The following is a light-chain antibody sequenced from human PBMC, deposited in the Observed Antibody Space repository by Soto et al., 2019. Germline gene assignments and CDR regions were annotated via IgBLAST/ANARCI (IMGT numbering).Light chain of an antibody. CDR1: QSINSW. CDR2: KAS. CDR3: QQYNDYFT. Sequence: DIQMTQSPCTLSVSVRDRVTITCRASQSINSWLAWYQQKPGKAPKLLIYKASNLESGVPSRFSGSGSGTEFTLTISSLQTDDYATYYCQQYNDYFTFGGGTKVDIK. V-gene: IGKV1-5*03. J-gene: IGKJ4*01.